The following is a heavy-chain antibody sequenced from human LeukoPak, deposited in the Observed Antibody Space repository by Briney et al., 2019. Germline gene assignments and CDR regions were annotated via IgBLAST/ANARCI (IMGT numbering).Heavy chain of an antibody. D-gene: IGHD3-3*01. CDR2: INHSGST. J-gene: IGHJ5*02. V-gene: IGHV4-34*01. CDR3: AREARITIFGVVRRCWFDP. Sequence: SETLSLTCAVYGGSFSGYYWSWIRQPPGKGLEWIGEINHSGSTNYNPSLKSRVTISVDTSKNQFSLKLSSVTAADTAVYYCAREARITIFGVVRRCWFDPWGQGTLVTVSS. CDR1: GGSFSGYY.